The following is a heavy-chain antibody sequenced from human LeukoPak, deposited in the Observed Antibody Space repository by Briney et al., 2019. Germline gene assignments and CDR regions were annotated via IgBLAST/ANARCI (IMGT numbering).Heavy chain of an antibody. CDR1: GGTFSRYA. D-gene: IGHD3-3*01. CDR2: IIPIFGTT. Sequence: SVKVSCKASGGTFSRYAISWVRQAPGQGLEWMGGIIPIFGTTNYAQKFQGRVTITTDESTSTAYMELSSLRSEDTAVYYCASGLRFLEWSPDYWGQGTLVTVSS. V-gene: IGHV1-69*05. CDR3: ASGLRFLEWSPDY. J-gene: IGHJ4*02.